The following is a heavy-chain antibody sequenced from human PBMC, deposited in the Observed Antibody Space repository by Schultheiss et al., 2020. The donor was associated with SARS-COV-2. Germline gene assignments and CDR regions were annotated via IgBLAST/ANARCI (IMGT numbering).Heavy chain of an antibody. V-gene: IGHV4-30-2*01. CDR2: IYHSGST. CDR1: GGSISSGGYS. CDR3: ATYYYGSGSYYNVRDGMDV. J-gene: IGHJ6*02. D-gene: IGHD3-10*01. Sequence: SQTLSLTCAVSGGSISSGGYSWSWIRQPPGKGLEWIGYIYHSGSTYYKPSLKSRVTISVDRSKNQFSLKLSSVTAADTAVYYCATYYYGSGSYYNVRDGMDVWGQGTTVTVSS.